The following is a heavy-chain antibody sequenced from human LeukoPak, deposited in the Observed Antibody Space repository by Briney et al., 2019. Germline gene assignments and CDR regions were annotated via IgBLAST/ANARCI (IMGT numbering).Heavy chain of an antibody. CDR2: ISSSGSTI. V-gene: IGHV3-48*03. D-gene: IGHD2-8*01. Sequence: PGGSLRLSCAASGFTFSSYEMNWVRQAPGKGLEWVSYISSSGSTIYYADSVKGRFTISRDNAKNSLYLQMNSLRAEDTAVYYCARARLMVYAVGLNYWGQGTLVTVSS. CDR3: ARARLMVYAVGLNY. CDR1: GFTFSSYE. J-gene: IGHJ4*02.